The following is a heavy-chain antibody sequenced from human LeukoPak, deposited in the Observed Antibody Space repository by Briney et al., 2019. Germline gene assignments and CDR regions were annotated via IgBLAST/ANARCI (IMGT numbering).Heavy chain of an antibody. Sequence: PSETLSLTCTVSGGSITNYYWTWIRQPAGKGLEWIGRIYSSGTTTYNPSLRSRVDMSVDTSKNQFSLKLRSVTAADTALYYCARVGDTAMVYFDYWGQGTLVTVSS. CDR2: IYSSGTT. CDR1: GGSITNYY. J-gene: IGHJ4*02. V-gene: IGHV4-4*07. CDR3: ARVGDTAMVYFDY. D-gene: IGHD5-18*01.